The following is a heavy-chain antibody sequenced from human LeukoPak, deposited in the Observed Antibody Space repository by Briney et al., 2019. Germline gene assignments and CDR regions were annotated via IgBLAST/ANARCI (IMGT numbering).Heavy chain of an antibody. CDR1: GYTFINYY. Sequence: GASVKVSCKASGYTFINYYMHWVRQAPGQGLEWMGIINPSGGSTSYAQNFQGRVTMTRDTSTSTVYMDLSSLRSEDTAVYYCARGSTGTTFDYWGQGTLATVSS. D-gene: IGHD1-7*01. CDR3: ARGSTGTTFDY. V-gene: IGHV1-46*03. J-gene: IGHJ4*02. CDR2: INPSGGST.